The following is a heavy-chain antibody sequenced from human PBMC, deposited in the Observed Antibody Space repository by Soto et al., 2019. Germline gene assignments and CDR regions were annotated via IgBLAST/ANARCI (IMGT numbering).Heavy chain of an antibody. J-gene: IGHJ4*02. Sequence: GGSLRLSCAASGFTVSSNYMSWVRQAPGKGLEWVSVIYSGGSTYYADSVKGSFTIFRDNSKSRLHLQMNSLRAEDTAVYYCATGSSPRVVDHWGQGTLVTVSS. CDR1: GFTVSSNY. CDR2: IYSGGST. V-gene: IGHV3-66*01. D-gene: IGHD2-2*01. CDR3: ATGSSPRVVDH.